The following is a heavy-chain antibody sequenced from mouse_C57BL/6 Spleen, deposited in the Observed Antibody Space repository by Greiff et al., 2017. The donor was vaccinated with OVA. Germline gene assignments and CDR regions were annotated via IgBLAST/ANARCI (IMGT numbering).Heavy chain of an antibody. CDR3: AREGGYSWFAY. V-gene: IGHV1-64*01. CDR1: GYTFTSYW. CDR2: IHPNSGST. J-gene: IGHJ3*01. D-gene: IGHD2-3*01. Sequence: QVQLKQPGAELVKPGASVKLSCKASGYTFTSYWMHWVKQRPGQGLEWIGMIHPNSGSTNYNEKFKSKATLTVDKSSSTAYMQLSSLTSEDSAVYYCAREGGYSWFAYWGQGTLVTVSA.